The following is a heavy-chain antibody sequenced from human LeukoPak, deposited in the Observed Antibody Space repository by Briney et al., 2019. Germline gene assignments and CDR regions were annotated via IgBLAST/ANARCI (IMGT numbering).Heavy chain of an antibody. CDR1: GFAFNTYD. J-gene: IGHJ3*02. V-gene: IGHV3-48*01. D-gene: IGHD6-19*01. CDR2: ISSSSSTI. CDR3: AREWLNDAFDI. Sequence: PGGSLRLSCAASGFAFNTYDMNWVRQAPGKGLEWVSYISSSSSTINYADSVKGRFTISRDNAKNSLYLQMNSLRAEDTAVYYCAREWLNDAFDIWGQGTMVTVSS.